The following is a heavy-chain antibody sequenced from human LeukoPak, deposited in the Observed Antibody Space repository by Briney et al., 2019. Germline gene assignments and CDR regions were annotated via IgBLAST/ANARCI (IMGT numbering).Heavy chain of an antibody. D-gene: IGHD4-17*01. J-gene: IGHJ5*02. Sequence: PGGSLRLSRAASGFTFDDYAMHWVRQAPGKGLEWVSGISWNSGSIGYADSVKGRFTISRDNAKNSLYLQMNSLRAEDTALYYCAKDAYGDYPNWFDPWGQGTLVTVSS. CDR2: ISWNSGSI. CDR3: AKDAYGDYPNWFDP. V-gene: IGHV3-9*01. CDR1: GFTFDDYA.